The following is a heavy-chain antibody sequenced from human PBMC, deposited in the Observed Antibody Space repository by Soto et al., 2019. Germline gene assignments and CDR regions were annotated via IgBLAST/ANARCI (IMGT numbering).Heavy chain of an antibody. D-gene: IGHD1-26*01. CDR1: GGTFSSYA. J-gene: IGHJ3*02. CDR2: IIPIFGTA. V-gene: IGHV1-69*13. CDR3: AIEAYSGSPMDI. Sequence: SVKVSCKASGGTFSSYAISWVRQAPGQGLEWMGGIIPIFGTANYAQKFQGRVTITADESTSTAYMELSSLRSEDTAVYYCAIEAYSGSPMDIWGQGTMVTVSS.